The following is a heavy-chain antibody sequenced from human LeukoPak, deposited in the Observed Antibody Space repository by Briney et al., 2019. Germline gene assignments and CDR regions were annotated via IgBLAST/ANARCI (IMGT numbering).Heavy chain of an antibody. CDR2: IYSSGST. J-gene: IGHJ4*02. CDR3: ARDRSRAPHCTSTSCPPFPQYYFDY. Sequence: RASETLSLTCTVSGGSISNYYWSWIRQPPGKGLVWIGYIYSSGSTNYNPSLKSRVTISVDTSKNQFSLKLDSVTAADTAVYYCARDRSRAPHCTSTSCPPFPQYYFDYWGQGTLVTASS. V-gene: IGHV4-59*01. D-gene: IGHD2-2*01. CDR1: GGSISNYY.